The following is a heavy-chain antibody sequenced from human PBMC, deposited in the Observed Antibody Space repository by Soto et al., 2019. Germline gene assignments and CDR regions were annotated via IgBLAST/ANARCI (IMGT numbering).Heavy chain of an antibody. Sequence: QVQLVQSGAEVKKPGSSVKVSCKASGGTFSSYTISWVRQAPGQGLEWMGRIIPILGIANYAQKFQGRVTITADKSTSSAYMELSSLRSEDTAVYYCARFRGSYGMDVWGQGTTVTVSS. V-gene: IGHV1-69*02. CDR3: ARFRGSYGMDV. D-gene: IGHD3-10*01. J-gene: IGHJ6*02. CDR1: GGTFSSYT. CDR2: IIPILGIA.